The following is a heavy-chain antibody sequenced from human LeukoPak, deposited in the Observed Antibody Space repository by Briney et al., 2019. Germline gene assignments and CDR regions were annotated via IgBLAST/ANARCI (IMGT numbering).Heavy chain of an antibody. CDR1: GYTLTELS. V-gene: IGHV1-24*01. CDR2: FDPEDGET. Sequence: ASAKVSCKVSGYTLTELSMHWVRQAPEKGLEWMGGFDPEDGETIYAQNLQSRDTMTEDTTTDTAYMYQRSPRSEDTAVYYCAKEVSSQGPTPPQLDYWGQGTLVTVPS. D-gene: IGHD6-13*01. CDR3: AKEVSSQGPTPPQLDY. J-gene: IGHJ4*02.